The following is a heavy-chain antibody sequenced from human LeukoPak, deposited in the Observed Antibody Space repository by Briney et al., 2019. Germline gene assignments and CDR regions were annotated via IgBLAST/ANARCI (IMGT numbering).Heavy chain of an antibody. CDR3: ARGSLYSSGRYDFDY. CDR2: ISYDGSNK. CDR1: GFTFSSYA. J-gene: IGHJ4*02. D-gene: IGHD6-19*01. Sequence: GGSLRLSCAASGFTFSSYAMHWVRQAPGKGLEWVAVISYDGSNKYYADSVKGRFTISRDNSKNTLYLQMNSLRAEDTAVYYCARGSLYSSGRYDFDYWGQGTLVTVSS. V-gene: IGHV3-30-3*01.